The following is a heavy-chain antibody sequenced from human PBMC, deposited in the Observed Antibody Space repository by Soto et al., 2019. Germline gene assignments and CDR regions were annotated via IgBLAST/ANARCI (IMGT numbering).Heavy chain of an antibody. CDR3: ARNAPPEDY. J-gene: IGHJ4*02. Sequence: QVQLVQSGAEVKKPGASVKVSCKASGYTFTSYAISWVRQAPGQGLEWMGWISAYNGNTTYAQKLQGRVTMTTDTPTSTASMELTRLRSDATAVYYFARNAPPEDYWGQGTLVTVSS. CDR1: GYTFTSYA. CDR2: ISAYNGNT. V-gene: IGHV1-18*01.